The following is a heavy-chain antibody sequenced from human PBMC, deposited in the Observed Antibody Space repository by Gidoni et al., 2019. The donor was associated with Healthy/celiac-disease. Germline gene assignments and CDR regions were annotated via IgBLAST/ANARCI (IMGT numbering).Heavy chain of an antibody. Sequence: QVQLQESGPGLVQPSETLSLTCTVSGVSISSYYWSWIRQPPGKGLELIGYIYYSGSTNYNPSLKSRVTISVDTSKNQFSLKLSSVTAADTAVYYCARSGPRYSSGWHYWGQGTLVTVSS. V-gene: IGHV4-59*01. CDR2: IYYSGST. CDR3: ARSGPRYSSGWHY. CDR1: GVSISSYY. J-gene: IGHJ4*02. D-gene: IGHD6-19*01.